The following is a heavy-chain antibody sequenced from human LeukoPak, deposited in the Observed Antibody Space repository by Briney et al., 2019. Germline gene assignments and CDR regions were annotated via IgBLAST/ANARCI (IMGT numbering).Heavy chain of an antibody. V-gene: IGHV1-2*02. D-gene: IGHD2-15*01. Sequence: ASVKVSCKASGYTFTGYYMHWVRRAPRQGLEWMGWINPNSGGTNYAQKFQGRVTMTRDTSISTAYMELSRLRSDDTAVYYCARGRGGSWYDGEFDPWGQGTLVTVSS. CDR3: ARGRGGSWYDGEFDP. CDR1: GYTFTGYY. J-gene: IGHJ5*02. CDR2: INPNSGGT.